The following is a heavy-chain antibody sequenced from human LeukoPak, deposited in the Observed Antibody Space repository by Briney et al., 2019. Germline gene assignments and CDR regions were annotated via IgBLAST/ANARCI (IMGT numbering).Heavy chain of an antibody. CDR2: MNPNSGNT. CDR3: ARQGTLSGSYYYYYYMDV. Sequence: EASVKVSCKASGYTFTSYDINWVRQATGQGLEWMGWMNPNSGNTGYAQKFQGRVTITRNTSISTAHMELSSLRSEDTAVYYCARQGTLSGSYYYYYYMDVWGKGTTVTVSS. J-gene: IGHJ6*03. V-gene: IGHV1-8*03. CDR1: GYTFTSYD. D-gene: IGHD1-26*01.